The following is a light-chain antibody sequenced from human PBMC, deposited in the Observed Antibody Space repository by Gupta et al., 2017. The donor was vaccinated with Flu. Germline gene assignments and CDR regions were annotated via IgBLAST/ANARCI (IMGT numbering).Light chain of an antibody. V-gene: IGKV3-15*01. CDR1: QSVYSN. CDR2: GAS. J-gene: IGKJ2*01. CDR3: HQYNNWPQDT. Sequence: EVVMTQSPGTLSVSPGESATLSCRASQSVYSNLAWYQHKPGQAPRLLIYGASTRAPGIPARFSGSGSGTEFTLTINSLESDDFAVYYCHQYNNWPQDTFGQGTHLEIK.